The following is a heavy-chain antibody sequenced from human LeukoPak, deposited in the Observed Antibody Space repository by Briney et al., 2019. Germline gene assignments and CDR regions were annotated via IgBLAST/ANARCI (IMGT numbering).Heavy chain of an antibody. J-gene: IGHJ4*02. D-gene: IGHD7-27*01. CDR2: IYYSGST. V-gene: IGHV4-31*03. CDR3: AREGPGLPLGGGYFDY. CDR1: GGSISSGGYY. Sequence: SETLSLTCTVSGGSISSGGYYWSWIRQHPGKGLEWIGYIYYSGSTYYNPSLKSRVTISVDTSKNQFSLKLSSVTAADTAVYYCAREGPGLPLGGGYFDYWGQGILVTVSS.